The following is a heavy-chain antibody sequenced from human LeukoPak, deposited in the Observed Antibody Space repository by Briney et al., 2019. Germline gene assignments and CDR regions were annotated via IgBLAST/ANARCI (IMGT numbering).Heavy chain of an antibody. CDR2: VYTSGST. D-gene: IGHD3-3*01. Sequence: SETLSLTCTVSGGSISRYYWSWIRQPAGKGLEWIGRVYTSGSTTYNPSLKSRVTISVDTSKNQFSLKLSSVTAADTAVYYCARGIYDFWSALTGGWFDPWGQGTLVTVSS. V-gene: IGHV4-4*07. CDR1: GGSISRYY. J-gene: IGHJ5*02. CDR3: ARGIYDFWSALTGGWFDP.